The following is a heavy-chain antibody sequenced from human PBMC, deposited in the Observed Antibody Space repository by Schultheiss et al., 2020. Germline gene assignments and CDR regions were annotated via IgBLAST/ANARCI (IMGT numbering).Heavy chain of an antibody. CDR1: GFTFSSYA. V-gene: IGHV3-23*01. Sequence: GGSLRLSCAASGFTFSSYAMSWVRQAPGKGLEWVSAISGSGGSTYYADSVKGRFTISRDNSKNTLYLQMNSLRAEDTAVYYCARGVWDIVVAGGYNWFDPWGQGTLVTVSS. CDR3: ARGVWDIVVAGGYNWFDP. CDR2: ISGSGGST. D-gene: IGHD2-15*01. J-gene: IGHJ5*02.